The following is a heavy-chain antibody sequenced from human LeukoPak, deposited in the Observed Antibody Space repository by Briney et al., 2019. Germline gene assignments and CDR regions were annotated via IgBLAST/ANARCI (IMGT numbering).Heavy chain of an antibody. Sequence: PSETLSLTCTVSGGSISSGGYYWSWIRQPPGKGLEWIGYIYHSGSTYYNPSLKSRVTISVDRSKNQFSLKLSSVTAADTAVYYCARDGIAVAGHGPTYYFDYWGQGTLVTVSS. V-gene: IGHV4-30-2*01. CDR2: IYHSGST. D-gene: IGHD6-19*01. J-gene: IGHJ4*02. CDR1: GGSISSGGYY. CDR3: ARDGIAVAGHGPTYYFDY.